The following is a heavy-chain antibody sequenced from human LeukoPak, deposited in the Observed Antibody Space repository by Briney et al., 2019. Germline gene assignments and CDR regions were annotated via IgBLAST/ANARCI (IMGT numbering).Heavy chain of an antibody. Sequence: PGGSLRLSCAASGFTFSSYDMHWVRQATGKGLEWVSVIGTSGDTYYADSVKGRFTISRENAKNSLFLQMNSLTAGDTAVYYCSRVGTSGWPNYFDSWGQGTLVTVSS. D-gene: IGHD6-19*01. V-gene: IGHV3-13*04. CDR3: SRVGTSGWPNYFDS. J-gene: IGHJ4*02. CDR2: IGTSGDT. CDR1: GFTFSSYD.